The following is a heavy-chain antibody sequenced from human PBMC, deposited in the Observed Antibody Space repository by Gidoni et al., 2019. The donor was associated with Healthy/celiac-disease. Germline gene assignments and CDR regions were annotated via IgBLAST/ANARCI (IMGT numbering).Heavy chain of an antibody. J-gene: IGHJ4*02. V-gene: IGHV1-69*01. D-gene: IGHD3-9*01. CDR3: ARDKGNFDWLLLGY. Sequence: QVQPVQSGAEVKKPGSSVQVSCKASVRTFSSYAISWVRQAPGQGLEWMGGIIPIFGTANYEQKFQGRVTITADESTSTAYMELSSLRSEDTAVYYCARDKGNFDWLLLGYWGQGTLVTVSS. CDR1: VRTFSSYA. CDR2: IIPIFGTA.